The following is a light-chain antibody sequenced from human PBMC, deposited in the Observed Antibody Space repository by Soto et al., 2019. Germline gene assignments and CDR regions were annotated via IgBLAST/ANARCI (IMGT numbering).Light chain of an antibody. CDR3: QQYNNLPPT. Sequence: DIEMTQSPPILSVSPGEGATLSCRASQRISTNLAWYRHIPGQAPRLLIVSSSRRPTDVPARFSGSGSWTDFTLTISSLQSEDSAFYYCQQYNNLPPTFGQGTKVEVK. CDR1: QRISTN. V-gene: IGKV3-15*01. J-gene: IGKJ1*01. CDR2: SSS.